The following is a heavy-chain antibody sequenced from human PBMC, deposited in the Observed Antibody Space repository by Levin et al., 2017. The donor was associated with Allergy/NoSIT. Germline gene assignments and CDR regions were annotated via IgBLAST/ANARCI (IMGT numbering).Heavy chain of an antibody. CDR3: ARQQQLVPSGFDY. V-gene: IGHV3-33*01. CDR2: IWYDGSNK. Sequence: GGSLRLSCAASGFTFSSYGMHWVRQAPGKGLEWVAVIWYDGSNKYYADSVKGRFTISRDNSKNTLYLQMNSLRAEDTAVYYCARQQQLVPSGFDYWGQGTLVTVSS. CDR1: GFTFSSYG. D-gene: IGHD6-13*01. J-gene: IGHJ4*02.